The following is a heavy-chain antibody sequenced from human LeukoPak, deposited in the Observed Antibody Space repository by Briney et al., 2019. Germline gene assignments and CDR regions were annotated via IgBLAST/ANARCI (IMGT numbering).Heavy chain of an antibody. V-gene: IGHV3-21*01. CDR1: GFTFSSYS. J-gene: IGHJ4*02. CDR3: ARVAQWNFDY. Sequence: GGSLRLSCAASGFTFSSYSMNWVRQAPGKGLEWVSSISSSSSYIYYAESVKGRFTISRDNAKNSLYLQMNSLRAEDTAVYYCARVAQWNFDYWGQGTLVTVSS. CDR2: ISSSSSYI. D-gene: IGHD6-19*01.